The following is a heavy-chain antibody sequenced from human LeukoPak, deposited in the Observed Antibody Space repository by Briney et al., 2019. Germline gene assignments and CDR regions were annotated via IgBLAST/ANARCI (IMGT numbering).Heavy chain of an antibody. CDR1: GFTFSSYA. CDR3: ARGPYYDFWSGPYDAFDI. Sequence: GGSLRLSCAASGFTFSSYAMHWVRQAPGKGLEYVSAISSNGGSTYHANSVKGRFTISRDNSKNTLYLQMGSLRAEDMAVYYCARGPYYDFWSGPYDAFDIWGQGTMVTVSS. D-gene: IGHD3-3*01. J-gene: IGHJ3*02. V-gene: IGHV3-64*01. CDR2: ISSNGGST.